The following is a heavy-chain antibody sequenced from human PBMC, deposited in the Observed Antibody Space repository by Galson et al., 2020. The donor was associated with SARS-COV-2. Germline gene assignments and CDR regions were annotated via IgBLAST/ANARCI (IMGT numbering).Heavy chain of an antibody. J-gene: IGHJ4*02. CDR1: GFSIRTTGVG. D-gene: IGHD1-26*01. V-gene: IGHV2-5*02. Sequence: KMSGPPLVKPTQTLTLTCTFSGFSIRTTGVGVGWIRQPPGKALEWLALIFWDDAKRYSSSLRSRLTITKDTSKNQVVLTMTNMDPVDTATYYCAHIRSGSYYEPPFDYWGQGTLVTVSS. CDR2: IFWDDAK. CDR3: AHIRSGSYYEPPFDY.